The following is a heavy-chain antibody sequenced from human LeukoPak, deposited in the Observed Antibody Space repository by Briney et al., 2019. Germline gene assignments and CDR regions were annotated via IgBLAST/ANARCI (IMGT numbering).Heavy chain of an antibody. CDR1: GGSFSAYY. D-gene: IGHD2/OR15-2a*01. CDR2: ISHSGST. CDR3: ARGVDDSATFFYSYYMDV. J-gene: IGHJ6*03. V-gene: IGHV4-34*01. Sequence: SETLSLTCAVYGGSFSAYYYYWSWIRPPPGRGLEWIGEISHSGSTNDNPSLKSRVTISIDTSKNQFSLRLSSVTAADTAVYYCARGVDDSATFFYSYYMDVWGKGTTVTVSS.